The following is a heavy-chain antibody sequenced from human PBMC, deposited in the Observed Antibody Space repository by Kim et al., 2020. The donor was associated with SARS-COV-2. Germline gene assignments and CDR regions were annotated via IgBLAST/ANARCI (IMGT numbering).Heavy chain of an antibody. V-gene: IGHV3-23*01. Sequence: GGSLRLSCAASGFTFSSYAMSWVRQAPGKGLEWVSAISGSGGSTYYADSVKGRFTISRDNSKNTLYLQMNSLRAEDTAVYYCAKGIRWRLHYYYGMDVWGQGTTVTVSS. CDR3: AKGIRWRLHYYYGMDV. D-gene: IGHD6-25*01. J-gene: IGHJ6*02. CDR1: GFTFSSYA. CDR2: ISGSGGST.